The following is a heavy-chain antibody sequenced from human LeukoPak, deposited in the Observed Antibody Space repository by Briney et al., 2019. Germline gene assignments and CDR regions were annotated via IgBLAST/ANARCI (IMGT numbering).Heavy chain of an antibody. Sequence: GGSLRLSCAASGNYWMHWVRQAPGKGLVWVSRINSDGSWTSYADSVKGRFTISKDNAKNTVYLQMNNLRAEDTAVYYCVSFYETDWGRGTLVTVSS. D-gene: IGHD3-22*01. CDR3: VSFYETD. J-gene: IGHJ4*02. V-gene: IGHV3-74*01. CDR2: INSDGSWT. CDR1: GNYW.